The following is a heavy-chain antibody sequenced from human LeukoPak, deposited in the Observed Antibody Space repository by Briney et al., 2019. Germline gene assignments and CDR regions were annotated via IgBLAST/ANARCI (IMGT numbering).Heavy chain of an antibody. J-gene: IGHJ4*02. CDR1: GYSISSGHF. V-gene: IGHV4-38-2*01. CDR2: IFHSGIT. Sequence: PSETLSLTCVVSGYSISSGHFWGWIRQPPGKGLEWIGDIFHSGITSYSPSLKSRVTISVDTSKNQFSLKLNSVTAADTAVYYCARGRYPDYWSQGTLVTVSS. CDR3: ARGRYPDY. D-gene: IGHD1-26*01.